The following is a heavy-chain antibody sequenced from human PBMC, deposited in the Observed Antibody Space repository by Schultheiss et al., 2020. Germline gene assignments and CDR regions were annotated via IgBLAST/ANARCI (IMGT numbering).Heavy chain of an antibody. Sequence: GGSLRLSCAASGFTFSDYYMSWIRQAPGKGLEWVSYISDSGSTIYYADSVKGRFTISRDNAKNSLYLQMNSLSAEDTAVYYCTRPYSSSWPEYFQDWGQGTLVTVSS. J-gene: IGHJ1*01. V-gene: IGHV3-11*01. CDR2: ISDSGSTI. D-gene: IGHD6-13*01. CDR3: TRPYSSSWPEYFQD. CDR1: GFTFSDYY.